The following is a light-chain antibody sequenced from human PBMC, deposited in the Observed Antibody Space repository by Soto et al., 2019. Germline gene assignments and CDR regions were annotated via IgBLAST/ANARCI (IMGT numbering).Light chain of an antibody. CDR3: QQRTNWPT. V-gene: IGKV3-11*01. CDR2: EAS. CDR1: QSLSTY. J-gene: IGKJ4*01. Sequence: EIVLTQSPATLSLSPGDRATLSRRASQSLSTYLAWYQQKPGQAPRLLIYEASNRAPGIPARFSGSGSGTDFTLTISSLEPEDFAVYFCQQRTNWPTFGGGTKVEIK.